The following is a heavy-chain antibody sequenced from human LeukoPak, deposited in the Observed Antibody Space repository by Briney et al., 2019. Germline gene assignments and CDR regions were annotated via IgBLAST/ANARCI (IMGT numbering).Heavy chain of an antibody. CDR1: GGSFSGYY. V-gene: IGHV4-34*01. D-gene: IGHD6-13*01. CDR3: ASKIAAAVDY. Sequence: SETLSLTCAVYGGSFSGYYWSWIRQPPGKGLEWLGEINHSGSTNYNPSLKSRVTISVNTSKNQFSLKLSSVTAADTAVYYCASKIAAAVDYWGQGTLVTVSS. J-gene: IGHJ4*02. CDR2: INHSGST.